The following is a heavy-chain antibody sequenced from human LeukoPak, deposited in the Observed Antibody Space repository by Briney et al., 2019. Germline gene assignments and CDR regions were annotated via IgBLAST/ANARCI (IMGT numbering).Heavy chain of an antibody. CDR2: IIPIFGTA. CDR1: GGTFSSYA. V-gene: IGHV1-69*13. CDR3: ARYTPDYYDSSGYLPWLNYYGMDV. Sequence: SVKVSCKASGGTFSSYAISWVRQAPGQGLEWMGGIIPIFGTANYAQKFQGRVTITADESTSTAYMELSSLRSEDTTVYYCARYTPDYYDSSGYLPWLNYYGMDVWGQGTTVTVSS. J-gene: IGHJ6*02. D-gene: IGHD3-22*01.